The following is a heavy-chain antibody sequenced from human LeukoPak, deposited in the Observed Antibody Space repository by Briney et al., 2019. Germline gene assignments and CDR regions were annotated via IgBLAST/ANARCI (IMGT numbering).Heavy chain of an antibody. D-gene: IGHD6-6*01. J-gene: IGHJ5*02. CDR2: IIPIFGTA. CDR3: ARDLELIAALWFDP. V-gene: IGHV1-69*05. CDR1: GGTFSSYA. Sequence: ASVKVSCKASGGTFSSYAISWVRQAPGQGLEWMGRIIPIFGTANYAQKFQGRVTITTDEYTSTAYMELSSLRSEDTAVYYCARDLELIAALWFDPWGQGTLVTVSS.